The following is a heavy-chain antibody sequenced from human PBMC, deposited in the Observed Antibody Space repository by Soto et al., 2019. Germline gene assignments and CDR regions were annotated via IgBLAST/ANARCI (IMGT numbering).Heavy chain of an antibody. Sequence: QITLNESGPTVVRPTETLTLTCRFSGFSLTTSGVGVGWIRQSPGKAPEWLALIYWDDDKRYSASLKSRLTITKDTSKKQAVLTVSDLDPTDTATYYCAHRVLRTVFGLVTTTAIYFDFWGQGTPVAVSS. CDR1: GFSLTTSGVG. D-gene: IGHD3-3*01. CDR3: AHRVLRTVFGLVTTTAIYFDF. CDR2: IYWDDDK. V-gene: IGHV2-5*02. J-gene: IGHJ4*02.